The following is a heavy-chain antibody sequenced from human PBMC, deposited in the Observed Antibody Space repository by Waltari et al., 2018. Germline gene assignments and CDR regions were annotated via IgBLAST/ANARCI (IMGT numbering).Heavy chain of an antibody. Sequence: KGSGYSFTNYWIGWVRQMPGKGLEWMGIIYPGDSDTRYSPSFRGQVTISVDKSISTAYLQWSSLKASDTAMYYCASPLGYCSGGSCYHYWGQGTLVTVSS. D-gene: IGHD2-15*01. CDR2: IYPGDSDT. J-gene: IGHJ4*02. CDR1: GYSFTNYW. CDR3: ASPLGYCSGGSCYHY. V-gene: IGHV5-51*01.